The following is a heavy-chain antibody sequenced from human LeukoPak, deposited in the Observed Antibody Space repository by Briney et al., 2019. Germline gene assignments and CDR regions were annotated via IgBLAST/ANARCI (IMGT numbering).Heavy chain of an antibody. D-gene: IGHD3-10*01. J-gene: IGHJ6*03. V-gene: IGHV3-21*01. Sequence: GGSLRLSCAASGFTFSSYSMNWVRQAPGKGLEWVSSISSSSSNIYYVDSVKGRFTISRDNAKKSLYLQMNSLRAEDTAVYYCARDPRLLWFDKQYYYYYYYMDVWGKGTTVTVSS. CDR2: ISSSSSNI. CDR3: ARDPRLLWFDKQYYYYYYYMDV. CDR1: GFTFSSYS.